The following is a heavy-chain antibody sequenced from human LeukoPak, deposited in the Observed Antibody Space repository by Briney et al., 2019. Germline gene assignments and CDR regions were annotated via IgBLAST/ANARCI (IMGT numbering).Heavy chain of an antibody. J-gene: IGHJ4*02. CDR1: GFTFSSYS. Sequence: GGSLRLSCAASGFTFSSYSMNWVRQAPGKGLEWVSSISRSSSYIYYADSVKGRFTISRDNAKNSLYLQMNSLRAEDTAVYYCARDRSDSSGCFDYWGQGTLVTVSS. CDR2: ISRSSSYI. V-gene: IGHV3-21*01. D-gene: IGHD3-22*01. CDR3: ARDRSDSSGCFDY.